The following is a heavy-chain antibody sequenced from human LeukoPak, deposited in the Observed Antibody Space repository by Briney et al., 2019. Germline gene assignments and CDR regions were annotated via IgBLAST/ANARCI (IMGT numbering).Heavy chain of an antibody. Sequence: ETLSLTLTDSGGAISSESWYLIGQPPGKKQERIGYIYYSGSTNYNPSLKSRVTISVATSKNQFSLKLSSVTAADTAVYYCARDRHSSGWPNWFDPWGQGTLVTVSS. V-gene: IGHV4-59*01. CDR2: IYYSGST. J-gene: IGHJ5*02. CDR1: GGAISSES. CDR3: ARDRHSSGWPNWFDP. D-gene: IGHD6-19*01.